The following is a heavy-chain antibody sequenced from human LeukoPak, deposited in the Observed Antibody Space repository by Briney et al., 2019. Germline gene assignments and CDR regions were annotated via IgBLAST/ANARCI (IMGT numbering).Heavy chain of an antibody. Sequence: GGSLRLSCAASGFTVSSDYMSWVRQAPGKGLEWVSVIYTGGSTYYADSVKGRFTISRDNSKNTLCLQMNSLRAEDTAVYYCARYCSDISCYSFDVWGQGTTDTVSS. CDR2: IYTGGST. D-gene: IGHD2-2*01. J-gene: IGHJ3*01. V-gene: IGHV3-53*01. CDR1: GFTVSSDY. CDR3: ARYCSDISCYSFDV.